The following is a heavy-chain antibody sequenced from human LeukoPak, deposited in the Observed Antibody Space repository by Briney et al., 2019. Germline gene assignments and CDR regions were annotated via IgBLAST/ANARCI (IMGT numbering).Heavy chain of an antibody. V-gene: IGHV4-59*08. CDR1: GGSISSYY. CDR3: AGVGAHHFDY. Sequence: PSETLSLTCTVSGGSISSYYWSWIRQPPGKGLEWIGYIYYSGSTNYNPSLKSRVTISVDTSKNQFSLKLSSVTAADTAVYYCAGVGAHHFDYWGQGTLVTVSS. CDR2: IYYSGST. J-gene: IGHJ4*02. D-gene: IGHD1-26*01.